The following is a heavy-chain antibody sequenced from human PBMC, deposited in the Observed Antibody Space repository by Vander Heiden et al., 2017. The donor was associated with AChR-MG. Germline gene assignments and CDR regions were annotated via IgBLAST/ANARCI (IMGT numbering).Heavy chain of an antibody. D-gene: IGHD6-6*01. CDR2: IIPIFGTA. CDR1: GGTFSSYA. CDR3: ARDRGGEYSSSSDAFDI. V-gene: IGHV1-69*01. J-gene: IGHJ3*02. Sequence: QVQLVQSGAEVKKPGSSVKVSCKASGGTFSSYAISWVRQAPGQGLEWMGGIIPIFGTANYAQKFQGRVTITADESTSTAYMELSSLRSEDTAVYYCARDRGGEYSSSSDAFDIWGQGTMVTVSS.